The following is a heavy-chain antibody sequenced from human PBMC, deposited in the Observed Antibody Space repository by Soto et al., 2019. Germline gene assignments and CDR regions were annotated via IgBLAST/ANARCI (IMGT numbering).Heavy chain of an antibody. Sequence: PSGTQSLPFTVSVLYLNRFYCCWIRQFPGKGREWLGYIYYDGNTDYNPSLKSRVTISVDTSKNQFSLNLRSVTAADTAVYYCARSIYTGYERPTFVSSFHYWAQRTLVTVSS. CDR1: VLYLNRFY. D-gene: IGHD5-12*01. CDR3: ARSIYTGYERPTFVSSFHY. CDR2: IYYDGNT. V-gene: IGHV4-59*01. J-gene: IGHJ4*02.